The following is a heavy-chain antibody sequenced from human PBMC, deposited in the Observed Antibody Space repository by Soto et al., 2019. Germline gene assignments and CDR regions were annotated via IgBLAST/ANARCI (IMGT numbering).Heavy chain of an antibody. CDR1: VYSFTSFW. D-gene: IGHD3-9*01. V-gene: IGHV5-51*01. Sequence: PGECLKISCKGSVYSFTSFWIGWVRQMPGKGLEWMGIIYPGDSDTRYSPSFQGQVTISADKSISTAYLQWSSLKASDTAMYYCARPPDYDILTGYYSPSVDPWGQGTLVNVS. CDR3: ARPPDYDILTGYYSPSVDP. J-gene: IGHJ5*02. CDR2: IYPGDSDT.